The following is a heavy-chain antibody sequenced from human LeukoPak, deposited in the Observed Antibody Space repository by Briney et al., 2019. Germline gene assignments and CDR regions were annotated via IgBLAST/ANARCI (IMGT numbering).Heavy chain of an antibody. Sequence: PSETLYLTCTVSGGTISSYDWSWIRQPPGKGLEWIGYIYYSGSTNYNPSLKSGLTITVDPSKNQSCLKLSSVSAADTAVYYCARVRRDGYIGNYFDYWGQGTLVTVSS. CDR2: IYYSGST. J-gene: IGHJ4*02. CDR1: GGTISSYD. D-gene: IGHD5-24*01. CDR3: ARVRRDGYIGNYFDY. V-gene: IGHV4-59*01.